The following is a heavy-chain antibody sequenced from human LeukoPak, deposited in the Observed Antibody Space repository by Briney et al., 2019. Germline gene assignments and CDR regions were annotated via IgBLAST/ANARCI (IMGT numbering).Heavy chain of an antibody. Sequence: GGSLRLSCAASGFTFSSYGMSWVRQAPGKGLEWVSAISGSGGSTYYADSVKGRFTISRDNSKNTLYLQMNSLRAEDTAVYYCAKDFRGRVTTNYYYYMDVWGKGTTVTISS. CDR2: ISGSGGST. D-gene: IGHD4-17*01. CDR1: GFTFSSYG. J-gene: IGHJ6*03. CDR3: AKDFRGRVTTNYYYYMDV. V-gene: IGHV3-23*01.